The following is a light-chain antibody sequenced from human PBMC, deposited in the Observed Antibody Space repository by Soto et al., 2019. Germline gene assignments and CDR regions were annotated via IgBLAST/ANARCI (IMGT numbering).Light chain of an antibody. CDR2: DVS. J-gene: IGKJ3*01. CDR1: QSISCW. V-gene: IGKV1-5*01. CDR3: QQYNDSPFT. Sequence: DTQMTQSPSTLSASVGDRVTITCRASQSISCWLAWYQQKPGKAPKLLIYDVSSLGSGVPSRFAGSGSGTEFTLTISSLQPDDFATYYCQQYNDSPFTFGPGTKVDIE.